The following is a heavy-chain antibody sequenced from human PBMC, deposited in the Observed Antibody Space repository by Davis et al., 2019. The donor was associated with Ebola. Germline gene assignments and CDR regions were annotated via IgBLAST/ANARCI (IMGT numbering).Heavy chain of an antibody. J-gene: IGHJ4*02. V-gene: IGHV3-53*01. CDR1: GFSVSGYY. D-gene: IGHD3-22*01. Sequence: GESLKISCAASGFSVSGYYMSWVRQAPGKGLEWVSVVYVAGNTYYADSVKGRFTISRDNSKNTLYLQMNSLRAEDTAVYYCARTDYYDSSGYHYWGQGTLVTVSS. CDR3: ARTDYYDSSGYHY. CDR2: VYVAGNT.